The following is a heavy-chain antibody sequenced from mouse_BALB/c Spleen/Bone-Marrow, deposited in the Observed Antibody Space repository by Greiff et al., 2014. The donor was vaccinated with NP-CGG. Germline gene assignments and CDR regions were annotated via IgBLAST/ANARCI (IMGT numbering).Heavy chain of an antibody. J-gene: IGHJ2*01. D-gene: IGHD1-1*01. CDR3: AKIDNYGRAY. Sequence: QVQLKQSGAELAKPGASVKMSCKASGYTFTNYWMHWVKQRPGQGLEWIGYINPSTGYTEYNQKFKDKATLTADKSSSTAYMQLTTLPTEVSAFYYYAKIDNYGRAYWGQGTTLTVSS. CDR2: INPSTGYT. CDR1: GYTFTNYW. V-gene: IGHV1-7*01.